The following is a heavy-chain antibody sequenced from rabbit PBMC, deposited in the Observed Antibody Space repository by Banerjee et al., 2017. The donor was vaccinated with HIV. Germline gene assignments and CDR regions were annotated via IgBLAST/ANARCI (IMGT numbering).Heavy chain of an antibody. V-gene: IGHV1S40*01. D-gene: IGHD6-1*01. CDR3: ARDYAGYGGYGYPYFNL. CDR2: IGTGSDTT. Sequence: QSLEESGGDLVKPGASLTLTCTASGFSFSSSYWICWVRQAPGKGLEWIGCIGTGSDTTWYASWAKSRFTISQTSSTTVTLQMTSLTAADTATYFCARDYAGYGGYGYPYFNLWGQGTLVTVS. CDR1: GFSFSSSYW. J-gene: IGHJ4*01.